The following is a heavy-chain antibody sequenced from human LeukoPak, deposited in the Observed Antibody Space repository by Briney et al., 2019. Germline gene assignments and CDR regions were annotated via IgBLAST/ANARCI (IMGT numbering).Heavy chain of an antibody. CDR2: ISYDGSNK. J-gene: IGHJ4*02. D-gene: IGHD6-13*01. CDR1: GFTFSNYG. V-gene: IGHV3-30*18. Sequence: PGGSLRLSCAASGFTFSNYGMHWVRQAPGKGLEWVALISYDGSNKYCADSVKGRFTISRDNSKNTLYLQMHSLRAEDTAVYYCAKDNVAAAGRYFDYWGQGTLVTVSS. CDR3: AKDNVAAAGRYFDY.